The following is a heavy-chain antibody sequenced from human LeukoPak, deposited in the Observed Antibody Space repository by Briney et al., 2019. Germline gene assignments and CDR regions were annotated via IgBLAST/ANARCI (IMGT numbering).Heavy chain of an antibody. J-gene: IGHJ4*02. CDR1: GDSVSSKSVA. CDR2: TYYRSKWYN. Sequence: PSQTLSLTCAISGDSVSSKSVAWNWIRQSPSRGLEWLGRTYYRSKWYNDYAISVQSRININPDTSKNQFSLQLNSVTPEDTAVYYCARSPFRQQVKPFDYWGQGALVTVSS. V-gene: IGHV6-1*01. D-gene: IGHD6-13*01. CDR3: ARSPFRQQVKPFDY.